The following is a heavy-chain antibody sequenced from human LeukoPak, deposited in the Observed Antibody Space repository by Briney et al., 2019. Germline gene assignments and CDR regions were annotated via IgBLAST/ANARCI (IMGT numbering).Heavy chain of an antibody. CDR1: GFTFSSYA. CDR3: ARPYGDYYFDY. V-gene: IGHV3-33*08. J-gene: IGHJ4*02. CDR2: IWYGGSNK. Sequence: GRSLRLSCAASGFTFSSYAMHWVRQAPGKGLEWVAVIWYGGSNKYYADSVKGRFTISRDNSKNTVYLQMNSLRAEDSAIYYCARPYGDYYFDYWGQGTLVTVSS. D-gene: IGHD4-17*01.